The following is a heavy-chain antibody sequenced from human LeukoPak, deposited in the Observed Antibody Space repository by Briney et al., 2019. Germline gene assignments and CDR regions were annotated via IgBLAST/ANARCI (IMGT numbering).Heavy chain of an antibody. Sequence: PSETLSLTCTVSGGSISSSSYYWGWIRQPPGKGLEWIGSIHYSGSTNYNPSLKSRVTISVDTSKNQFSLKLSSVTAADTAVYYCARRVRSADHRCDYWGQGTLVTVSS. J-gene: IGHJ4*02. CDR2: IHYSGST. CDR1: GGSISSSSYY. V-gene: IGHV4-39*07. CDR3: ARRVRSADHRCDY. D-gene: IGHD1-14*01.